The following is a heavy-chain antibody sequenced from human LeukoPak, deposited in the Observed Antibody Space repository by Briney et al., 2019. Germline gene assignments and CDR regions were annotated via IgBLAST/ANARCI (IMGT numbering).Heavy chain of an antibody. V-gene: IGHV1-2*02. CDR3: ARERVGWGELSLYDQ. Sequence: GASVKVSCKPSRYTLTAYYMHWVRQAPGQGLEWMGWMNANSGGTKYAQKFQGRVTMTRDTSISTAYMELSRLRSDDTAMNYCARERVGWGELSLYDQWGQGTLVTVFS. CDR1: RYTLTAYY. D-gene: IGHD3-16*02. J-gene: IGHJ5*02. CDR2: MNANSGGT.